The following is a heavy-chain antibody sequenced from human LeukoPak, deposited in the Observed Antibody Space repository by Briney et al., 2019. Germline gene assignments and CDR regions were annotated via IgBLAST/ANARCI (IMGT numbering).Heavy chain of an antibody. J-gene: IGHJ4*02. CDR3: ARVTAAVHDC. V-gene: IGHV1-69*13. Sequence: SVKVSCKASGYTFTSYYMHWVRQAPGEGLEWMGGIIPIFGTANYAQKFQGRVTITADESTSTAYMELSSLRSEDTAVYYCARVTAAVHDCWGQGTLVTVSS. CDR2: IIPIFGTA. D-gene: IGHD6-25*01. CDR1: GYTFTSYY.